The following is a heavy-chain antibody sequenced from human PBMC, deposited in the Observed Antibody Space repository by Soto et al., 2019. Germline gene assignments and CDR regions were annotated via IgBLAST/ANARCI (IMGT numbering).Heavy chain of an antibody. D-gene: IGHD5-18*01. CDR2: IYYSGST. J-gene: IGHJ6*02. Sequence: SETLSLTCTVSGGSISSYYWSWIRQPPGKGLEWIGYIYYSGSTNYGPSLKSRVTISVDTSKNQFSLKLSSVTAADTAVYYCARGETGIQLWSQGYGMDVWGQGTTVTVSS. CDR1: GGSISSYY. V-gene: IGHV4-59*01. CDR3: ARGETGIQLWSQGYGMDV.